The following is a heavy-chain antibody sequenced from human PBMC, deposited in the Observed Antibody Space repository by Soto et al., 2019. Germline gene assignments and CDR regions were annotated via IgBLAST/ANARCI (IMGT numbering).Heavy chain of an antibody. V-gene: IGHV4-39*01. D-gene: IGHD6-13*01. CDR3: ARIIAAAGTKDY. CDR2: IYYSGRT. J-gene: IGHJ4*02. Sequence: SETLSLTCTVSGGSISSSSYYWGWIRQPPGKGLEWIGSIYYSGRTYYNPSLNGRVTISVDTSKNQFSLKLSSVTAADTAVYYCARIIAAAGTKDYWGQGTLVTVSS. CDR1: GGSISSSSYY.